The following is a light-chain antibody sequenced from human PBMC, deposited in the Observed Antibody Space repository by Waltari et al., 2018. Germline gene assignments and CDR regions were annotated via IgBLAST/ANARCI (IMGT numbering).Light chain of an antibody. CDR2: RNN. CDR3: AVWDDSLSGRV. V-gene: IGLV1-47*01. J-gene: IGLJ3*02. CDR1: SSNIGSNY. Sequence: QSVLTQPPSASGTPGQRVTISCSGTSSNIGSNYVYWYHQLPGTAPKLLIYRNNQRPSGFPDRFSGSKSGTSASLAISGLRSEDEADYYCAVWDDSLSGRVFGGGTKLTVL.